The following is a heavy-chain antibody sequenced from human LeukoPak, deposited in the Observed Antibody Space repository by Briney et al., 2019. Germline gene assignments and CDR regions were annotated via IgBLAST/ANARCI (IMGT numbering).Heavy chain of an antibody. CDR3: ARERHSSGWYAEGPRYFDL. CDR1: GGSFSGYY. D-gene: IGHD6-19*01. Sequence: SETLSLTCAVYGGSFSGYYWSWIRQPPGKGLEWIGEINHSGSTNYNPSLKSRVTISVDTSKNQFSLKLSSVTAADTAVYYCARERHSSGWYAEGPRYFDLWGRGTLVTVSS. V-gene: IGHV4-34*01. CDR2: INHSGST. J-gene: IGHJ2*01.